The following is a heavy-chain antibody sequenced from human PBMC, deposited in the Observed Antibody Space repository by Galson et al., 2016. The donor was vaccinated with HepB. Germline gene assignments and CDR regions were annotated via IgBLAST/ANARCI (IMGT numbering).Heavy chain of an antibody. V-gene: IGHV1-46*02. CDR1: GYNFHNYH. D-gene: IGHD5-12*01. CDR2: INPSGGST. Sequence: SVKVSCNASGYNFHNYHISWVRQAPGQGLEWMGVINPSGGSTSTDQKFQGRLTLTTDTSTKMFYPELSSLNPEDTAIYYCAREGVDLGATVPHFESWGQGSLVAVSS. J-gene: IGHJ4*02. CDR3: AREGVDLGATVPHFES.